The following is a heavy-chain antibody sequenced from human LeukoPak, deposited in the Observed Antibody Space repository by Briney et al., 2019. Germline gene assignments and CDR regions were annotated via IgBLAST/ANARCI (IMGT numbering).Heavy chain of an antibody. CDR3: ARDKEGGSNDH. J-gene: IGHJ4*02. CDR1: GFTFRRHW. CDR2: IKADGRET. D-gene: IGHD2-15*01. Sequence: GGSLRLSCAASGFTFRRHWMSWVRQAPGKGLEWMANIKADGRETKYVDSVKDRFTISRDNTKNLVYLQMSSVRVEDTAIYYCARDKEGGSNDHWGQGTLVTVSS. V-gene: IGHV3-7*01.